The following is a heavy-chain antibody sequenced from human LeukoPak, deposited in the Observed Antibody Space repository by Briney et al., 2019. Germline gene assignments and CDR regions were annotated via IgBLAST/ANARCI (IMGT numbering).Heavy chain of an antibody. Sequence: GGSLRLSCAASGFTFSDYYMSWIRQAPGKGLEWVSYISSSGSTIYYADSVKGRFTISRDNAKNSLYLQMNSLRAEDTAVYYCARPLTTVTSPLNYWGQGTLVTVSS. D-gene: IGHD4-17*01. V-gene: IGHV3-11*01. J-gene: IGHJ4*02. CDR1: GFTFSDYY. CDR3: ARPLTTVTSPLNY. CDR2: ISSSGSTI.